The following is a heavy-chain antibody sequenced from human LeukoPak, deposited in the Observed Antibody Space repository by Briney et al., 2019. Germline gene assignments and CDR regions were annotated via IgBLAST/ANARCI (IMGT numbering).Heavy chain of an antibody. CDR1: GFPFSSYA. Sequence: GGSLRLSCAASGFPFSSYAMSWVRQVPGKGLEGVSGISGSGGNTHSADSVKGRFTISRDNSKNTLYLQMNSLRAEDTAVYYCAKATVTTFADYFDYWGQGTLVTVSS. J-gene: IGHJ4*02. V-gene: IGHV3-23*01. CDR3: AKATVTTFADYFDY. D-gene: IGHD4-11*01. CDR2: ISGSGGNT.